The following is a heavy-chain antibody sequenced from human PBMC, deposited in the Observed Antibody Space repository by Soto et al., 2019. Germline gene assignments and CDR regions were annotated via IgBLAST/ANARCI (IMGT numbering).Heavy chain of an antibody. CDR2: IWYDGSNK. Sequence: GGSLRLSCTASGFTFSSYGMHWVRQAPGKGLEWVAVIWYDGSNKYYADSVKGRFTISRDNSKNTLYLQMNSLRAEDTAVYYCARDGVEYDSSGYYRADYDGMDVWGRGTTVTGSS. V-gene: IGHV3-33*01. CDR1: GFTFSSYG. D-gene: IGHD3-22*01. CDR3: ARDGVEYDSSGYYRADYDGMDV. J-gene: IGHJ6*02.